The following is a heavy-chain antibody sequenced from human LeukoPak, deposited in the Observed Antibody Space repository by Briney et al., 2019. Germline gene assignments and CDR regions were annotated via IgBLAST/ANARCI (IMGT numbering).Heavy chain of an antibody. CDR2: ISSSGGST. D-gene: IGHD3-16*02. CDR1: GFTFSSYA. CDR3: AKDNYVWGSYRYTPSDY. J-gene: IGHJ4*02. V-gene: IGHV3-23*01. Sequence: GGSLRLSCAASGFTFSSYAMSWVRQAPGKGLQWVSTISSSGGSTYYADSVKGRFTISRDNSKNTLYLQMNSLRAEDTAVYYCAKDNYVWGSYRYTPSDYWGQGTLVTVSS.